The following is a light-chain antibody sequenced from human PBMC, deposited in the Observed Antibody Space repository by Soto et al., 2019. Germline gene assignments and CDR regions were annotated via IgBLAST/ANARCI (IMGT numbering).Light chain of an antibody. CDR1: QSVLYRSNNKNY. V-gene: IGKV4-1*01. J-gene: IGKJ4*01. Sequence: DIVMTQSPDSLAVSLGERATINCKSSQSVLYRSNNKNYLAWYQQKPGQPPKLLIYWASTRESGVPDRFSGSGSGTDCPLTISSLQAEDVAVYYCQQYYNTPLTFGGGTKVEIK. CDR2: WAS. CDR3: QQYYNTPLT.